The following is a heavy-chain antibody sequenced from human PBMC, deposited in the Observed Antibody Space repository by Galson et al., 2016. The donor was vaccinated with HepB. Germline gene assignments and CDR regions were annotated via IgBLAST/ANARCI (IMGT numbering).Heavy chain of an antibody. J-gene: IGHJ4*02. CDR2: ITGNGGST. CDR3: AKRINSVWQWLAAFDS. V-gene: IGHV3-23*01. CDR1: GFSFSSFS. D-gene: IGHD6-19*01. Sequence: SLRLSCAASGFSFSSFSMIWVRQAPGKGLEWVSLITGNGGSTFYADSVKGRFTISRDNLENKVYLQMTNLRGEDTAVYYCAKRINSVWQWLAAFDSWGRGTAVTAPS.